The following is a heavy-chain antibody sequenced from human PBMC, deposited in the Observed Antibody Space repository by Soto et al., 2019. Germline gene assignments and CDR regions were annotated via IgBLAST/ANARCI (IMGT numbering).Heavy chain of an antibody. CDR1: GGSISSYY. D-gene: IGHD5-18*01. V-gene: IGHV4-59*01. CDR3: ARVDKAMVESPYYYYGMDV. Sequence: SATLSLTCTVSGGSISSYYWSWIRQPPGKGLEWIGYIYYSGSTNYNPSLKSRVTISVDTSKNQFSLKLSSVTAADTAVYYCARVDKAMVESPYYYYGMDVWGQGTTVTVSS. CDR2: IYYSGST. J-gene: IGHJ6*02.